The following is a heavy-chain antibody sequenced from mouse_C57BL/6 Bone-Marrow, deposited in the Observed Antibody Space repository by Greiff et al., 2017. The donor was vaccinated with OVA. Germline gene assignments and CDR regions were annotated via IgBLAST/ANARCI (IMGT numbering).Heavy chain of an antibody. CDR2: ISSGDSYT. CDR3: ARNENQERWYFDV. J-gene: IGHJ1*03. V-gene: IGHV5-6*01. D-gene: IGHD3-2*02. CDR1: GFTFSSYG. Sequence: EVQLVESGGDLVKPGGSLKLSCTASGFTFSSYGMSWVRQTPDKRLAWVATISSGDSYTYYPDSVKGQFTISRDNAKNTLYLQISSLKSEDTAMYYCARNENQERWYFDVWGTGTTVTVSS.